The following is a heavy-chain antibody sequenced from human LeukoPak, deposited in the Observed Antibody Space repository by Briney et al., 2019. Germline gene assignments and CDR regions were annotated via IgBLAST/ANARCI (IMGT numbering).Heavy chain of an antibody. V-gene: IGHV4-39*07. J-gene: IGHJ4*02. CDR3: ARDSAPLDGCSHFDY. CDR2: IYYSGST. D-gene: IGHD5-24*01. CDR1: GGSISSSSYY. Sequence: SETLSLTCTVSGGSISSSSYYWGWIRQPPGKGLEWIGSIYYSGSTYYNPSLKSRVTISVDTSKNQFSLKLSSVTTADTAVYYCARDSAPLDGCSHFDYWGQGTLVTVSS.